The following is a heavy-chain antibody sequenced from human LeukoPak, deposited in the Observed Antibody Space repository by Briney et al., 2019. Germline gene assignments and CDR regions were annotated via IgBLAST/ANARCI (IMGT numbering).Heavy chain of an antibody. Sequence: GRSLRLSCAASGFIFSNYAMHWVRQAPGKGLEWVAIISYDGSNKYYADSVKGRFTISRDNSKNTLYLQMNSLRAEDTAVYYCAKDMVNIAVAGTGAFDIWGQGTMVTVSS. D-gene: IGHD6-19*01. CDR3: AKDMVNIAVAGTGAFDI. CDR2: ISYDGSNK. J-gene: IGHJ3*02. V-gene: IGHV3-30-3*01. CDR1: GFIFSNYA.